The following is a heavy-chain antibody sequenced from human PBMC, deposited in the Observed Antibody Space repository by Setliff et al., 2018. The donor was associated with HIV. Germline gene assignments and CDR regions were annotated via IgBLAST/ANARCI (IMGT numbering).Heavy chain of an antibody. J-gene: IGHJ3*01. D-gene: IGHD1-26*01. Sequence: PSETLSLTCTVSGGSISSYYWSWIRQPPGKGLEWIGYIYYSGSTNYNPSLKRRVTISVDTSKNQFPLKLNSVTAPATAVYYCARHRGSYLDPLDVWGRGTMVAVSS. CDR2: IYYSGST. CDR1: GGSISSYY. CDR3: ARHRGSYLDPLDV. V-gene: IGHV4-59*08.